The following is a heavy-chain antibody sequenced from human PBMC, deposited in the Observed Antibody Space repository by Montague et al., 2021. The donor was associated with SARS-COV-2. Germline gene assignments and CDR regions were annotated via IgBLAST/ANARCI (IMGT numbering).Heavy chain of an antibody. CDR1: GGSVSSSD. CDR3: ARENLTADAFDI. Sequence: SETLSLTCTVSGGSVSSSDWGWIRQSPGKGLEWIGYFNSVGSTNYNPSLKSRATISRDTSKNQFSLKVRSVTAADTAVYYCARENLTADAFDIWGQGTMVTVSS. CDR2: FNSVGST. V-gene: IGHV4-59*02. D-gene: IGHD5-18*01. J-gene: IGHJ3*02.